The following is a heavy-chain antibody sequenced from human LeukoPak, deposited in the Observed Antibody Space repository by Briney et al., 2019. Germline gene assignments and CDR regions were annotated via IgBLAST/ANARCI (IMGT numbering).Heavy chain of an antibody. V-gene: IGHV3-11*06. CDR1: GFTFSDYF. J-gene: IGHJ1*01. D-gene: IGHD3-3*01. CDR2: ISSSSSHT. Sequence: GGSLRLPFAASGFTFSDYFMSWIRQAPGKGLEWVSYISSSSSHTNYADSVKGRFTISRDNAKNSLYLQMSSLRAEDTAVYYCARGHYELWLWGQGTLVTVSS. CDR3: ARGHYELWL.